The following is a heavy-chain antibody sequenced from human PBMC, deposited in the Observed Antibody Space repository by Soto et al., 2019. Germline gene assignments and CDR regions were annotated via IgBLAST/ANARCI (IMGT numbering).Heavy chain of an antibody. CDR1: GGSFRGYY. CDR2: INHSGST. J-gene: IGHJ4*02. D-gene: IGHD2-15*01. V-gene: IGHV4-34*01. Sequence: SETLSLTCAVYGGSFRGYYGSWIRQPPGKGLEWIGEINHSGSTNYNPSLKSRVTISVDTSKNQFSLKLSSVTAADTAVYYCEGRYCSGGSCYHNFDYWGQGTLVTVSS. CDR3: EGRYCSGGSCYHNFDY.